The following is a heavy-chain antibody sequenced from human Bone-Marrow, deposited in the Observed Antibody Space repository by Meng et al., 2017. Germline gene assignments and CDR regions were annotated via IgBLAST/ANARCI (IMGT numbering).Heavy chain of an antibody. J-gene: IGHJ4*02. CDR2: IYHSGST. D-gene: IGHD1-1*01. CDR1: GGSISSGDYY. Sequence: QVQLQESGPGLVKPSQTLSLTCTVSGGSISSGDYYWSWIRQPPGKGLEWIGYIYHSGSTFYNPSLKSRLTIAVDTSRNQFSLKLSSVTAADTAVYYCARGELVWHYWGQGILVTVSS. CDR3: ARGELVWHY. V-gene: IGHV4-30-4*01.